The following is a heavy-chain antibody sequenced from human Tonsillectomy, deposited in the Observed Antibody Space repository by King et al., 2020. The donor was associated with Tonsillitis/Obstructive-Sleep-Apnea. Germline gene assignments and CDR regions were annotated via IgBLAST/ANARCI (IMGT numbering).Heavy chain of an antibody. CDR2: INTNTGNP. V-gene: IGHV7-4-1*02. D-gene: IGHD5-12*01. J-gene: IGHJ4*02. CDR1: GYTFTSYA. CDR3: ARDASYSDYDSDPRVY. Sequence: QLVQSGSELKKPGASVKVSCKPSGYTFTSYAMNWVRQAPGQGLEWMGWINTNTGNPTCARGFTGRFVFSLDTSVSTAYLQISSLKAEDTAVYYCARDASYSDYDSDPRVYWGQGTLVTVSS.